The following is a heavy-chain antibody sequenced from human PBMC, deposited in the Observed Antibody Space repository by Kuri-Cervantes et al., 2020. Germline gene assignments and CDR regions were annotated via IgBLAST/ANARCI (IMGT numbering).Heavy chain of an antibody. D-gene: IGHD3-10*01. Sequence: GGSLRLSCAASGFTFSNYAMSWVRQAPGKGLEWVSSMSPSDGYPYYADSVKGRFTISRDNSKNTLYLQMNSLRAEDTAVYYCAKDGWFGDLGDWGQGTLVTVSS. CDR1: GFTFSNYA. J-gene: IGHJ4*02. CDR2: MSPSDGYP. V-gene: IGHV3-23*01. CDR3: AKDGWFGDLGD.